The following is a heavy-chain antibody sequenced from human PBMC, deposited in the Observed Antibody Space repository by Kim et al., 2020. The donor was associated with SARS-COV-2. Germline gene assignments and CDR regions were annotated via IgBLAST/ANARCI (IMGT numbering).Heavy chain of an antibody. D-gene: IGHD6-13*01. V-gene: IGHV4-59*01. CDR1: GGSISSYY. CDR2: IYYSGST. J-gene: IGHJ4*02. Sequence: SETLSLTCTVSGGSISSYYWSWIRQPPGKGLEWIGYIYYSGSTNYNPSIKSRVTISVDTSKNQFSLKLSSVTAADTAVYYCARLGGYRAAAGIDYWGQGTLVTVSS. CDR3: ARLGGYRAAAGIDY.